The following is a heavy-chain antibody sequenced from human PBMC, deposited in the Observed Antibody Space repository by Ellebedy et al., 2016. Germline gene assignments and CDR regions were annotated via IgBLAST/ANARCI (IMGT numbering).Heavy chain of an antibody. D-gene: IGHD6-19*01. CDR3: ARAYPTGYSSGWYFYYYYYGMDV. V-gene: IGHV1-18*01. CDR1: GYTFTSYG. J-gene: IGHJ6*02. CDR2: ISAYNGNT. Sequence: ASVKVSCKASGYTFTSYGISWVRQAPGQGLEWMGWISAYNGNTNYAQKLQGRVTMTTDTSTSTAYMELRSLRSDDTAVYYCARAYPTGYSSGWYFYYYYYGMDVWGQGTTVTVSS.